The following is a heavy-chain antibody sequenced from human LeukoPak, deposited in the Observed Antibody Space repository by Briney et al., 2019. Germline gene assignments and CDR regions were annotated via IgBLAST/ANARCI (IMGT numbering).Heavy chain of an antibody. D-gene: IGHD6-13*01. CDR3: AREISGIAAAGTGPYYYYYMDV. V-gene: IGHV3-20*04. CDR1: GFTFDDYG. J-gene: IGHJ6*03. CDR2: INWNGGST. Sequence: GGSLRLSCAASGFTFDDYGMSWVRQAPGKGLEWVSGINWNGGSTGYADSVKGRFTISRDNAKNSLYLQMNSLRAEDTALYYCAREISGIAAAGTGPYYYYYMDVWGKGTTVTVSS.